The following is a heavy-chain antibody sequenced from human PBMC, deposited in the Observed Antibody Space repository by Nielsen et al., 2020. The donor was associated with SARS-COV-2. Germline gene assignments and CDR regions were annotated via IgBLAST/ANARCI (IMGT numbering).Heavy chain of an antibody. CDR2: ISGSGGST. CDR3: AKDSVHSGWYNNPFDY. Sequence: GESLKISCAASGFTFSSYAMSWVRQAPGKGLEWVSAISGSGGSTYYADSVKGRFTISRDNSKNTLYLQMNSLRAEDTAVYYCAKDSVHSGWYNNPFDYWGQGTLVTVSS. V-gene: IGHV3-23*01. D-gene: IGHD6-19*01. CDR1: GFTFSSYA. J-gene: IGHJ4*02.